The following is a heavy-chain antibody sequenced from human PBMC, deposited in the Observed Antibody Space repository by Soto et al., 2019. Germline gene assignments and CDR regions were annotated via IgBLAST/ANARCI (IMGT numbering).Heavy chain of an antibody. D-gene: IGHD2-15*01. CDR1: GGSIDSGGYY. CDR2: ISYSGST. Sequence: SETLSLTCAVSGGSIDSGGYYWSWIRQHPGKGLEWIGYISYSGSTNYNPSLKSRVTISADTSKNQFSLKLSSVTAADTAVYYGAPRVGIVAFDMWGKGKMVTV. CDR3: APRVGIVAFDM. V-gene: IGHV4-61*08. J-gene: IGHJ3*02.